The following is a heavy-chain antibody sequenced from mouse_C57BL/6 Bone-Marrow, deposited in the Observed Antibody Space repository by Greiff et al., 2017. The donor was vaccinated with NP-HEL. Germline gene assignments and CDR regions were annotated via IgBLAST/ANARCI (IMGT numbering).Heavy chain of an antibody. D-gene: IGHD2-4*01. Sequence: QVHVKQSGAELVKPGASVKLSCKASGYTFTEYTIHWVKQRSGQGLEWIGWFYPGSGSIKYNEKFKDKATVTADKSSSTVYMELSRLTSEDSAVYFCARHEKGIYYDYDRAMDYWGQGTSVTVSS. CDR2: FYPGSGSI. J-gene: IGHJ4*01. V-gene: IGHV1-62-2*01. CDR3: ARHEKGIYYDYDRAMDY. CDR1: GYTFTEYT.